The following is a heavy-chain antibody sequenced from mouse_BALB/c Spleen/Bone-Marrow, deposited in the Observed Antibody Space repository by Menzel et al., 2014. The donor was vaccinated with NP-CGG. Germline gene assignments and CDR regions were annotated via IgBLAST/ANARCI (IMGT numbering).Heavy chain of an antibody. CDR1: GFTFSTYA. V-gene: IGHV5-6-5*01. CDR3: ARAPQLLYYFDY. Sequence: EVQGVESGGGLVKPGGSLKLSCAASGFTFSTYAMSWVRQTPGKRLEWVASISNGGSTYYQDSVKGRFTISRDNARNILYLQMSSLRSEDTAMYYCARAPQLLYYFDYWGQGTTLTVSS. D-gene: IGHD4-1*02. J-gene: IGHJ2*01. CDR2: ISNGGST.